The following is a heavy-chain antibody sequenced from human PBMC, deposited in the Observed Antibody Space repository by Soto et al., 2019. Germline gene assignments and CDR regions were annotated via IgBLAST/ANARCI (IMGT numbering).Heavy chain of an antibody. J-gene: IGHJ3*02. CDR1: GFTFSSYA. CDR3: AKHYRTNDYWSSAVKDAFDI. V-gene: IGHV3-23*01. Sequence: SGGSLRLSCAASGFTFSSYAITWVRQAPGKGLEWVSAIGSDGDSTFYADSVKGRFTISRDNSRNTLYLQMNSLRAEDTAVYFCAKHYRTNDYWSSAVKDAFDIWGQGTMVTVSS. D-gene: IGHD3-16*01. CDR2: IGSDGDST.